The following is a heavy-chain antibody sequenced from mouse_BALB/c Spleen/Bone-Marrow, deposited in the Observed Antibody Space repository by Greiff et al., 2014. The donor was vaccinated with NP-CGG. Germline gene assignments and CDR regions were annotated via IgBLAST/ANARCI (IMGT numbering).Heavy chain of an antibody. CDR3: ARRDYGPFYALDY. Sequence: QVQLQQSGAELARPGASVKMSCKASGYTFTSFTIHWGKQRPGQGLEWIGYINPSSGYTNYNQNFKDKATLTADKSASTAYMQLTSLTSEDSAVYYCARRDYGPFYALDYWGQGTSVTVSS. D-gene: IGHD1-2*01. J-gene: IGHJ4*01. V-gene: IGHV1-4*01. CDR1: GYTFTSFT. CDR2: INPSSGYT.